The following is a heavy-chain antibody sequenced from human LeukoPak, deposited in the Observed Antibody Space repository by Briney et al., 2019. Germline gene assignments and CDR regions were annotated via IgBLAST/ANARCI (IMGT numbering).Heavy chain of an antibody. J-gene: IGHJ6*02. CDR1: GGSISSYY. Sequence: PSETLPLTCTVSGGSISSYYWSWIRQPPGKGLEWIGYIYYSGSTNYNPSLKSRVTMSVDTSKNQFSLKLSSVTAADTAVYYCARLTYYYDSSALGYYYNMDVWGQGTTVTVSS. CDR3: ARLTYYYDSSALGYYYNMDV. V-gene: IGHV4-59*12. CDR2: IYYSGST. D-gene: IGHD3-22*01.